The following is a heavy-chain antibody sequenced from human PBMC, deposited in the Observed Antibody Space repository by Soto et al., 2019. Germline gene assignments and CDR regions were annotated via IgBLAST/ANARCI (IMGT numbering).Heavy chain of an antibody. V-gene: IGHV3-23*01. Sequence: GGSLRLSCAASGFTFSSYAMSWVRQAPGKGLEWVSAISGSGGSTYYADSVKGRFTISRENSKNTLYLQMNSLRAEDTAVYYCAKDLGGSGSYDAFDIWGQGTMVTVSS. J-gene: IGHJ3*02. CDR3: AKDLGGSGSYDAFDI. CDR1: GFTFSSYA. CDR2: ISGSGGST. D-gene: IGHD3-10*01.